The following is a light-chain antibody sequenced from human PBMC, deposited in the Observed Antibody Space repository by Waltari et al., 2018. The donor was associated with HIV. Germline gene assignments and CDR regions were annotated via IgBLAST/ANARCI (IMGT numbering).Light chain of an antibody. CDR1: NSDIGNSDY. J-gene: IGLJ2*01. Sequence: SALTQPPSASGSPGQSVTISCTGTNSDIGNSDYVAWYQQHPGKPPKLIISEVNKRPSGVPKRFSGSKSGNTASLTVSGLQAEDEAAYYCSSYAGTNDFYVIFGGGTKLTVL. V-gene: IGLV2-8*01. CDR3: SSYAGTNDFYVI. CDR2: EVN.